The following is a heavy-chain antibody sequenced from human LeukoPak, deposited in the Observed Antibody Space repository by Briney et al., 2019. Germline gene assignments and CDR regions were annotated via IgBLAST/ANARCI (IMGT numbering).Heavy chain of an antibody. Sequence: SVKVSCKASGGTFSSYAISWVRQAPGQGLEWMGRIIPILGIANYAQKFQGRVTMTTDTSTSTAYMDLRSLRSDDTAVYYCARGSIAAASGYWGQGTLVTVSS. V-gene: IGHV1-69*04. D-gene: IGHD6-13*01. CDR3: ARGSIAAASGY. J-gene: IGHJ4*02. CDR1: GGTFSSYA. CDR2: IIPILGIA.